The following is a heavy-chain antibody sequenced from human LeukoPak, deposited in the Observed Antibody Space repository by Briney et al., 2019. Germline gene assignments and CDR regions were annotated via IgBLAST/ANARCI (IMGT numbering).Heavy chain of an antibody. Sequence: PGVSLRLSCAASGFSFSTYTMNWVRQAPGKGLEWVSAINGRGDSTFYADSVKGQFTISRDNSKSTVYLQMNSLRADDTAVYYCAKERQTGDYFTSDFWGQGTLVTVSS. CDR3: AKERQTGDYFTSDF. CDR1: GFSFSTYT. V-gene: IGHV3-23*01. CDR2: INGRGDST. J-gene: IGHJ4*02. D-gene: IGHD4-17*01.